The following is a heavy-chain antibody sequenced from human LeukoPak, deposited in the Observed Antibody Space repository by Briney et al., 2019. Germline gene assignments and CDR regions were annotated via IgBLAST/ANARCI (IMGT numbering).Heavy chain of an antibody. Sequence: AGGSLTLSCAASGFTFDDYAMSWVRQGPGKGLEWVSGISWIGSSTGHADSVKGRFTISRDNARNSLYLQMNSLRAEDTAFYYCARVLRHFDWSPFDYWGQGILVTVPS. CDR2: ISWIGSST. V-gene: IGHV3-20*04. D-gene: IGHD3-9*01. J-gene: IGHJ4*02. CDR3: ARVLRHFDWSPFDY. CDR1: GFTFDDYA.